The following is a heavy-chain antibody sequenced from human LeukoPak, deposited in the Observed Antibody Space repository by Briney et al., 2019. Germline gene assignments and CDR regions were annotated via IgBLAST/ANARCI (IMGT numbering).Heavy chain of an antibody. CDR1: GGSISSGGYY. V-gene: IGHV4-30-2*01. Sequence: SETLSLTCTVSGGSISSGGYYWSWIRQPPGKGLEWIGYIYHSGSTYYNPSLKSRVTISVDRSKNQFSLKLSSVTAADTAVYYCASSNYYDSSGYYYPPFFYYFDYWGQGTLVTVSS. CDR2: IYHSGST. D-gene: IGHD3-22*01. J-gene: IGHJ4*02. CDR3: ASSNYYDSSGYYYPPFFYYFDY.